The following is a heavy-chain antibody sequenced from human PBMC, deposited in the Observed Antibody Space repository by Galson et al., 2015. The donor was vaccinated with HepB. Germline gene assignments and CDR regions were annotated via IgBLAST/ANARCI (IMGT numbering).Heavy chain of an antibody. J-gene: IGHJ6*03. V-gene: IGHV3-30*18. D-gene: IGHD6-6*01. CDR2: VSHDGSLE. CDR3: AKDPYSRSSHYYYHMDV. CDR1: GFTYSDHV. Sequence: SLRLSSPAYGFTYSDHVMHWVRQAPPKGLEWVAVVSHDGSLESYGHSVKGRFTISRDNSKNTLYLQMNSLSVDDTAVYYCAKDPYSRSSHYYYHMDVWGKGTTVIVSS.